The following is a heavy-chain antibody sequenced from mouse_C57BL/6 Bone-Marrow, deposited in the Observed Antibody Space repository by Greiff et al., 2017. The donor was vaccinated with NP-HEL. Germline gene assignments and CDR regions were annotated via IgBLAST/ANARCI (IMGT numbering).Heavy chain of an antibody. CDR1: GYTFTSYW. CDR3: ARHYGSSWFAY. Sequence: QVQLQQPGAELVKPGASVKLSCKASGYTFTSYWMPWVKQRPGQGLEWIGEIDPSASYTNYTQKFKGQATLTVYTSSSTAYMQLSSLTSEDSAVYYCARHYGSSWFAYWGQGTLVTVSA. CDR2: IDPSASYT. D-gene: IGHD1-1*01. J-gene: IGHJ3*01. V-gene: IGHV1-50*01.